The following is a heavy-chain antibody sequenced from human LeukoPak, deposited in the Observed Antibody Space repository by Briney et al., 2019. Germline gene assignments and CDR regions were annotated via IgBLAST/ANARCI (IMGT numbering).Heavy chain of an antibody. CDR2: ISGSGGST. CDR3: AKDRWYSSSWTIDY. CDR1: GFTFSSYA. V-gene: IGHV3-23*01. D-gene: IGHD6-13*01. Sequence: GGSLRHSCAASGFTFSSYAMSWVRQTPGKGLEWVSAISGSGGSTYYADSVKGRFTISRDNSKNTLYLQMNSLRAEDTAVYYCAKDRWYSSSWTIDYWGQGTLVTVSS. J-gene: IGHJ4*02.